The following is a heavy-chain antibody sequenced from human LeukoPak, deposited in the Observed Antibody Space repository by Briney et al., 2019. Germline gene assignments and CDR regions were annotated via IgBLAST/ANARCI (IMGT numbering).Heavy chain of an antibody. V-gene: IGHV4-4*09. CDR3: ARLGSTSFKD. D-gene: IGHD6-6*01. Sequence: SETLSLTCTVSGGSISGYYWSWIRQPPGKGLEYIGYIYTSGSTNYNPSLKSRVTISADTSKNQFSLTLSSVTAADTAVYCCARLGSTSFKDWGQGTLVTVSS. J-gene: IGHJ4*02. CDR1: GGSISGYY. CDR2: IYTSGST.